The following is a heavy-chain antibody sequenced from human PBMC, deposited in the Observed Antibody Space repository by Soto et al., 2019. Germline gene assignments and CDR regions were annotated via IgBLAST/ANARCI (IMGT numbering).Heavy chain of an antibody. CDR1: GFTFDEYA. CDR3: AKDRQGGGIFGARGDY. V-gene: IGHV3-9*01. D-gene: IGHD3-3*01. Sequence: EVQLMESGGGLVQPGRSLRLSCAASGFTFDEYAMHWVRQVPGKGLEWVSSISWNGDNIGYADSVKGRFSISRDNARDSLYLQMNSLRAEDTAFYFCAKDRQGGGIFGARGDYWGQGTLVTVSS. J-gene: IGHJ4*02. CDR2: ISWNGDNI.